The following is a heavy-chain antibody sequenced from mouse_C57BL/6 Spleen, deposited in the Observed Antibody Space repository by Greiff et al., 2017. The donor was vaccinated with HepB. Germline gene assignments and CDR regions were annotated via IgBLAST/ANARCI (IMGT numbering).Heavy chain of an antibody. CDR3: ARSTAQATWFAY. D-gene: IGHD3-2*02. J-gene: IGHJ3*01. Sequence: QVQLQQPGAELVKPGASVKMSCKASGYTFTSYWITWVKQRPGQGLEWIGDIYPGSGSTNYNEKFKSKATLTVDTSSSTAYMQLSSLTSEDSAVYYCARSTAQATWFAYGGQGTLVTVSA. CDR2: IYPGSGST. CDR1: GYTFTSYW. V-gene: IGHV1-55*01.